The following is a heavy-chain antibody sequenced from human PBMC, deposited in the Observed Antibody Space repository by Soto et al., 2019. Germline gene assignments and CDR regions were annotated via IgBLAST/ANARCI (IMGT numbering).Heavy chain of an antibody. Sequence: HVQLRESGPGLVKPSDTLSLTCAVSGFSISGDNWWGWIQQAPGKGLEWIGYVSHTGFSHYNPSLESRVTMSVDTSKNLFSLKLTSVTAVDTAVYYCVKKTGGYRPFDDWGQGTLVTVSS. CDR1: GFSISGDNW. J-gene: IGHJ4*02. D-gene: IGHD2-8*02. V-gene: IGHV4-28*01. CDR2: VSHTGFS. CDR3: VKKTGGYRPFDD.